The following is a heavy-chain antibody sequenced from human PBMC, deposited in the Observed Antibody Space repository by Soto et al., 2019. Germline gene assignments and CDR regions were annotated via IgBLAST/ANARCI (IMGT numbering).Heavy chain of an antibody. CDR1: GFSVSDYI. J-gene: IGHJ4*02. CDR2: ISSTGDLI. V-gene: IGHV3-48*02. D-gene: IGHD2-21*01. Sequence: PGGSLRLSCTASGFSVSDYIVNWVRQAPGKGLEWISYISSTGDLILYADSVKGRFTIARDIAKNSLYLQMDSLRDEDSAVYYCATWAIAVGGEGFWGPGTLVTVSS. CDR3: ATWAIAVGGEGF.